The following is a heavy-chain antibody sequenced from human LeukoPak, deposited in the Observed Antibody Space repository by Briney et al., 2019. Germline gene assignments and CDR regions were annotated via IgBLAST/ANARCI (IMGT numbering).Heavy chain of an antibody. Sequence: ASVKVSCKSSGYSSTSYFMHWVRQAPGQGLEWMGVISPSGDGASYTQKFKGRVTMTREVSTGTDFMELTSLDSDDTAVYFCTREAPSTGYFDYWGQGTLVTVSS. CDR1: GYSSTSYF. CDR3: TREAPSTGYFDY. V-gene: IGHV1-46*01. D-gene: IGHD3-9*01. J-gene: IGHJ4*02. CDR2: ISPSGDGA.